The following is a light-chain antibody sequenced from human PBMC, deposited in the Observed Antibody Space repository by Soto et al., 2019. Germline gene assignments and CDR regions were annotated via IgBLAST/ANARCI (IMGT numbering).Light chain of an antibody. CDR3: QQRSAWLT. CDR1: QSVSSS. V-gene: IGKV3-11*01. J-gene: IGKJ4*01. CDR2: DAS. Sequence: DIVLTQSPATLSLSSGDRATLSCRASQSVSSSLAWYQQKPGQAPRLLIYDASSRASGIPARFSGSGSGTDFSLTISSLEPEDFAVYYCQQRSAWLTFGGGTKVEIK.